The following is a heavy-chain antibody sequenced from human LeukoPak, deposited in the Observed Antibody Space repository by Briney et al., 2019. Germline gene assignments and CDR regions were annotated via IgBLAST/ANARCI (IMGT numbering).Heavy chain of an antibody. CDR1: AFTFDNYW. V-gene: IGHV3-7*01. J-gene: IGHJ4*02. CDR3: ARERRVGATDFDY. Sequence: GGSLRLSCAASAFTFDNYWMSWVRQAPGKGLEWVANIKPDGSEKHYVDSVEGRFTISRDNTKNSVHLQMNSLRAEDTAVYYCARERRVGATDFDYWGQGTLVTVSS. D-gene: IGHD1-26*01. CDR2: IKPDGSEK.